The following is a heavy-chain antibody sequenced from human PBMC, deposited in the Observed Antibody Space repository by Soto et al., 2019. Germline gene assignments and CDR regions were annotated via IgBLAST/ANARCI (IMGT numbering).Heavy chain of an antibody. V-gene: IGHV4-30-2*01. D-gene: IGHD2-15*01. Sequence: PAETLSHTCAVASRSTGSGGYGCSRIRQPRGKGMEWMGYIYHSGSTYYNPSLKSRVTISVDRSKNQFSLKLSSVTAADTAVYYCARGQVVAAQHWGQGTLVTVSS. J-gene: IGHJ4*02. CDR3: ARGQVVAAQH. CDR2: IYHSGST. CDR1: SRSTGSGGYG.